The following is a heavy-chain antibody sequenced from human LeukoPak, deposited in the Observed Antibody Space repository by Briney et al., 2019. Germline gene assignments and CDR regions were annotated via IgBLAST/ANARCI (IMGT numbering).Heavy chain of an antibody. V-gene: IGHV3-74*01. J-gene: IGHJ4*02. D-gene: IGHD5-12*01. Sequence: GGSLRLSCAASGFTFISYWMHWVRHAPGKGLVWVSRINSDGSSTSYADSVKGRFTISRDNAKNTLYLQMNSLRAEDTAVYYCARDFLPPGSGYDYNYWGQGTLVTVSS. CDR3: ARDFLPPGSGYDYNY. CDR2: INSDGSST. CDR1: GFTFISYW.